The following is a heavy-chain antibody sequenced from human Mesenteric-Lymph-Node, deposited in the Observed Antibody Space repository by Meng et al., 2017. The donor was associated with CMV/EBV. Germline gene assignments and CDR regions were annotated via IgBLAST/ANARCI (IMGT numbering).Heavy chain of an antibody. V-gene: IGHV4-31*03. CDR2: MAYSGGT. D-gene: IGHD5-12*01. J-gene: IGHJ4*02. CDR3: ARDLGGYGQFDY. CDR1: GCSINRRGSY. Sequence: CTVSGCSINRRGSYWNWIRQQPGKGLEWIGYMAYSGGTYENPSLRGRVTMSRDTSKNQVSLQVTFVTVADTAIYYCARDLGGYGQFDYWGQGTLVTVSS.